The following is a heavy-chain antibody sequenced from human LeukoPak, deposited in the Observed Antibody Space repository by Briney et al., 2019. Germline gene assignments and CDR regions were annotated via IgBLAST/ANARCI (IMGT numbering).Heavy chain of an antibody. CDR3: ARDQGGAVSY. J-gene: IGHJ4*02. Sequence: GGSLRLSCAASGFIFSKAWMSWVRQAPGKGLEWVSYISSLSGTIYYADSVEGRFTISRDNAKNSLYLQMNSLRVEDTATYYCARDQGGAVSYWGQGTLVIVSS. V-gene: IGHV3-48*01. CDR1: GFIFSKAW. CDR2: ISSLSGTI. D-gene: IGHD3-16*01.